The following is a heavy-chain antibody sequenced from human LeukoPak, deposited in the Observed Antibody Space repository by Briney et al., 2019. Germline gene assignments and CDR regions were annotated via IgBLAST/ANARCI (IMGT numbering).Heavy chain of an antibody. CDR3: AKVPYSDYGAGRPPFMDV. Sequence: GGSLRLSCTASGLPFSNYAMLWLRHTPGKGLEWVSTISDSGASTYYADSVKGRFTISRDNSKNTLYLQMNSLRDEDTAVYYCAKVPYSDYGAGRPPFMDVWGQGTTVAISS. CDR1: GLPFSNYA. V-gene: IGHV3-23*01. J-gene: IGHJ6*02. CDR2: ISDSGAST. D-gene: IGHD3-10*01.